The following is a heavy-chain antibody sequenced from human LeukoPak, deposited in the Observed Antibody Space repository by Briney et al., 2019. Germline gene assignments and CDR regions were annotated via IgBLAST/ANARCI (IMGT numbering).Heavy chain of an antibody. CDR1: GFTFSSYA. CDR2: ISGSGGST. J-gene: IGHJ4*02. Sequence: GGSLRLSCAASGFTFSSYAMSWVRQAPGRGLEWVSAISGSGGSTYYADSVKGRFTISRDNSKNTLYLQMNSLRAEDTAVYYCANLELRYFDWLLGVSDYWGQGTLVTVSS. D-gene: IGHD3-9*01. V-gene: IGHV3-23*01. CDR3: ANLELRYFDWLLGVSDY.